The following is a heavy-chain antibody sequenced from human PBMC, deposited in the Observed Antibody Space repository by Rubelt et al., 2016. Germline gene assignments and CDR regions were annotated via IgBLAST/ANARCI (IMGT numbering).Heavy chain of an antibody. CDR1: GYTFTSYG. D-gene: IGHD1-7*01. Sequence: QVQLVQSGAEVKKPGASVKVSCKASGYTFTSYGISWVRQAPGQGLEWMGWISAYNGNTNYAQKLQGRVTMTTDTSTSTAYMGLRGLRSDDTAVYYCARDLPPFRRYNWNFPLDYWGQGTLVTVSS. CDR2: ISAYNGNT. CDR3: ARDLPPFRRYNWNFPLDY. V-gene: IGHV1-18*01. J-gene: IGHJ4*02.